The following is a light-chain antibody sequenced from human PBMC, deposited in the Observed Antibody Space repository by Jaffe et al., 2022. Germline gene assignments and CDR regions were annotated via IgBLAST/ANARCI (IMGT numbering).Light chain of an antibody. CDR1: QTVVFAY. CDR2: GAS. Sequence: ETVLTQSPGTLSLSPGERATLSCRASQTVVFAYLAWYQQKPGQAPRLLIYGASRRPTGIPDRFSGSGSGTDFTLTINGLEPEDFAVYYCQQYGSSFTFGGGTRVEIK. J-gene: IGKJ4*01. V-gene: IGKV3-20*01. CDR3: QQYGSSFT.